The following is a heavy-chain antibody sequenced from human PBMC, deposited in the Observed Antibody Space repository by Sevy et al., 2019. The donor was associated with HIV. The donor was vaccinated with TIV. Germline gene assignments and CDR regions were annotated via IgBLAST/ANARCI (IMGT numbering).Heavy chain of an antibody. V-gene: IGHV3-72*01. D-gene: IGHD2-15*01. CDR2: IRNRPNSYTT. Sequence: GGSLRLSCAASGFTFSDHYVDWVRQAPGKGLEWVGRIRNRPNSYTTEYAGSVKGRFTISGDDSRNSVYLQMNSLKTQDSAVYYCVRGPNCGVGGCQQISPYCLDVWGKGATVTVSS. CDR3: VRGPNCGVGGCQQISPYCLDV. J-gene: IGHJ6*03. CDR1: GFTFSDHY.